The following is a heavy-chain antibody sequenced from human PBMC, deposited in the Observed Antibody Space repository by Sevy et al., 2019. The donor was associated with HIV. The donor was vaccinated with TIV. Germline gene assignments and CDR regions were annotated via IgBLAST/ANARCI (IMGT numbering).Heavy chain of an antibody. CDR3: ARVYYYDSSGPGY. CDR2: INPSGGST. Sequence: ASVKVSCKASGYNLNYYYMHWVRQAPGQGLEWMGIINPSGGSTSYAQKFQGRVTMTRDTSTSTVYMELSSLRSEDTAVYYCARVYYYDSSGPGYWGQGSLVTVSS. V-gene: IGHV1-46*02. J-gene: IGHJ4*02. CDR1: GYNLNYYY. D-gene: IGHD3-22*01.